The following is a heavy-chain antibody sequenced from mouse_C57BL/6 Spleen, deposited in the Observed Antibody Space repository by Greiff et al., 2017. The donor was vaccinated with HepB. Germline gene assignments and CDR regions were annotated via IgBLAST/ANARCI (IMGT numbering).Heavy chain of an antibody. J-gene: IGHJ4*01. CDR2: IDPETGGT. CDR3: TRRFYYAQRDAMDY. CDR1: GYTFTDYE. D-gene: IGHD1-1*01. Sequence: QVQLKESGAELVRPGASVTLSCKASGYTFTDYEMHWVKQTPVHGLEWIGAIDPETGGTAYNQKFKGKAILTADKSSSTAYMELRSLTSEDSAVYYCTRRFYYAQRDAMDYWGQGTSVTVSS. V-gene: IGHV1-15*01.